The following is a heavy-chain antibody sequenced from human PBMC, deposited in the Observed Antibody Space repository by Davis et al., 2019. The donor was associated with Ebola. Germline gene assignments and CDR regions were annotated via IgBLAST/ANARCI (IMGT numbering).Heavy chain of an antibody. D-gene: IGHD3-9*01. CDR1: GYTFTSYG. CDR2: ISGFNTNT. CDR3: ARAPNYDVLPGTSSYYFDY. J-gene: IGHJ4*02. V-gene: IGHV1-18*04. Sequence: ASVKVSCKSSGYTFTSYGLVWVRQAPGLGLEWMGWISGFNTNTNFAQKFKGRVTVSKDTSTNTAYVDLRILTSDETAIYYCARAPNYDVLPGTSSYYFDYWCQGTLVTVSS.